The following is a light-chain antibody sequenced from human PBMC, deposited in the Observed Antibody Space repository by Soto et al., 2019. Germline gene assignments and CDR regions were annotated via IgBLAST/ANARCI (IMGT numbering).Light chain of an antibody. CDR3: HSYDSTLSGEA. CDR1: SSNIGAGYD. V-gene: IGLV1-40*01. Sequence: QPVLTQPPSVSGAPGQRVTISCTGSSSNIGAGYDVHWYQQLPGTAPKLLIYNNNNRPSGVSDRFSGSKSGTAASLAITGLQAEDEAEYFCHSYDSTLSGEAFGGGTKLTVL. J-gene: IGLJ2*01. CDR2: NNN.